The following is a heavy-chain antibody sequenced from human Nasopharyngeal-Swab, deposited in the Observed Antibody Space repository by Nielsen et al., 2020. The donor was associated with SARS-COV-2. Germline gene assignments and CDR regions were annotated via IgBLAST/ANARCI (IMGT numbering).Heavy chain of an antibody. CDR3: ARDPRGPQHIVVVTASDAFDI. CDR2: ISAYNGNT. CDR1: GYTFTSYG. Sequence: ASVKVSCKASGYTFTSYGISWVRQAPGQGLEWMGRISAYNGNTNYAQKLQGRVTMTTDTSTSTAYMELRSLRSDDTAVYYCARDPRGPQHIVVVTASDAFDIWGQGTMVTVSS. V-gene: IGHV1-18*01. J-gene: IGHJ3*02. D-gene: IGHD2-21*02.